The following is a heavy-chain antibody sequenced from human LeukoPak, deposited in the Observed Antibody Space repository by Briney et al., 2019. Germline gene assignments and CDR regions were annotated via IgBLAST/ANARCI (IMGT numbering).Heavy chain of an antibody. CDR2: INHSGST. CDR3: AREGGSSSWTD. J-gene: IGHJ4*02. Sequence: SKTLSLTCAVYGGSFSGYYWSWIRQPPGKGLERIGEINHSGSTNYNPSLKSRVTISVDTSKNQFSLKLSSVTAADTAVYYCAREGGSSSWTDWGQGTLVTVSS. V-gene: IGHV4-34*01. CDR1: GGSFSGYY. D-gene: IGHD6-13*01.